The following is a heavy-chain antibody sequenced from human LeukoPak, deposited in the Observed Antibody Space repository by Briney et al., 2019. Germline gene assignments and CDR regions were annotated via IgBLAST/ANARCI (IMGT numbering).Heavy chain of an antibody. CDR1: GFTFSSYA. J-gene: IGHJ6*02. D-gene: IGHD6-13*01. V-gene: IGHV3-30-3*01. CDR2: ISYDGSNK. Sequence: PGGSLRLSCAASGFTFSSYAMHWVRQAPGKGLEWVAVISYDGSNKYYADSVKGRFTISRDNSKNTLYLQMNSLRAEDTAVYYCARDSRKYSSSWHYYHYYGMDVWGQGTTVTVSS. CDR3: ARDSRKYSSSWHYYHYYGMDV.